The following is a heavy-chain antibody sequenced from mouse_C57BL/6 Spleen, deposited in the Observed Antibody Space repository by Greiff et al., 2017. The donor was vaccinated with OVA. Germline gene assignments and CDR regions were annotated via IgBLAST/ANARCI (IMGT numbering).Heavy chain of an antibody. J-gene: IGHJ4*01. CDR1: GFTFSSYA. CDR3: TRVDYDYDVMDY. D-gene: IGHD2-4*01. CDR2: ISSGGDYI. Sequence: EVHLVESGEGLVKPGGSLKLSCAASGFTFSSYAMSWVRQTPEKRLEWVAYISSGGDYIYYADTVKGRFTISRDNARNTLYLQMSSLKSEDTAMYYCTRVDYDYDVMDYWGQGTSVTVSS. V-gene: IGHV5-9-1*02.